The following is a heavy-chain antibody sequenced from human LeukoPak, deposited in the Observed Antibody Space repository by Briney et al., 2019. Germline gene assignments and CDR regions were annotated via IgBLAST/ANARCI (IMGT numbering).Heavy chain of an antibody. V-gene: IGHV4-59*01. CDR2: ISYTVTT. CDR1: GGSISTYY. J-gene: IGHJ4*02. D-gene: IGHD2-15*01. Sequence: SETLSLTCTVSGGSISTYYWSWIRQPPGKALEWIGYISYTVTTNYNPSLKSRVTISVDTSKNQFSLKLSSVTAADTAVYYCASLSRVAGTFSEFLFWGQGTLVTVSS. CDR3: ASLSRVAGTFSEFLF.